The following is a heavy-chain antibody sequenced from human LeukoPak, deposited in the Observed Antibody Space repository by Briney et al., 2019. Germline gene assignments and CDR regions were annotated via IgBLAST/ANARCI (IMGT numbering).Heavy chain of an antibody. CDR1: GVSISSYY. CDR2: IYTSGST. CDR3: ARESDTAAGFYWYFDL. V-gene: IGHV4-4*07. Sequence: SETLSLTCTVSGVSISSYYWSWIRQPAGKGLEWIGRIYTSGSTNYNPSLKSRVTMSVDTSKNQFSLKLSSVTAADTAVYYCARESDTAAGFYWYFDLWGRGTLVTVSS. D-gene: IGHD6-13*01. J-gene: IGHJ2*01.